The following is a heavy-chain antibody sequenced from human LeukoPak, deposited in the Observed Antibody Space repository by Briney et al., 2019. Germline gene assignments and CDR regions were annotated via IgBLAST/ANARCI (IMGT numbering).Heavy chain of an antibody. J-gene: IGHJ4*02. CDR1: GGSISSSDYY. CDR3: ARYPTAMVSFDY. V-gene: IGHV4-39*01. D-gene: IGHD5-18*01. Sequence: SETLSLTCAVSGGSISSSDYYWGWIRQPPGKGLEWIASIYYSGNTYYNPSLESRVTISVDTSKNQFSLRLSFLTAADTAVYYCARYPTAMVSFDYWGQGTLVTVSS. CDR2: IYYSGNT.